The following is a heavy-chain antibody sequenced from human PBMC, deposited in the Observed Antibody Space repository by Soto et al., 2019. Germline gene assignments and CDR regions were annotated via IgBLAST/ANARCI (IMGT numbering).Heavy chain of an antibody. V-gene: IGHV4-34*01. J-gene: IGHJ6*02. Sequence: QVQLQQWGAGLLKPSETLSLTCAVYGGSFSGYYWSWIRQPPGKGLEWIGEINHSGSTNYNPSLKSRVTISVDTSKNQFSLKLSSVTAADTAVYYCARGLGFLAYYYGMDVWGQGTTVTVSS. CDR1: GGSFSGYY. CDR2: INHSGST. D-gene: IGHD7-27*01. CDR3: ARGLGFLAYYYGMDV.